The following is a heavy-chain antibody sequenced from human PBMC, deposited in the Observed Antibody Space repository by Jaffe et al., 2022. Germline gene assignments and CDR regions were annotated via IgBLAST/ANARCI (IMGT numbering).Heavy chain of an antibody. CDR2: IRYDGSNK. V-gene: IGHV3-30*02. Sequence: QVQLVESGGGVVQPGGSLRLSCAASGFTFSSYGMHWVRQAPGKGLEWVAFIRYDGSNKYYADSVKGRFTISRDNSKNTLYLQMNSLRAEDTAVYYCAKSGVATTPQVYYYYYYMDVWGKGTTVTVSS. CDR3: AKSGVATTPQVYYYYYYMDV. D-gene: IGHD5-12*01. J-gene: IGHJ6*03. CDR1: GFTFSSYG.